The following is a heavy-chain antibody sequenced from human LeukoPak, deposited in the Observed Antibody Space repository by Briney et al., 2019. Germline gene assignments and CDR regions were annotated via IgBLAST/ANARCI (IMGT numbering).Heavy chain of an antibody. CDR2: IYTSGST. CDR3: ARAVAGTGRFDY. Sequence: SQPLSLTCTVSGGSISSGSYYWSWIRPPAGKGLEWIGRIYTSGSTNYNPSLKSRVTISVDTSKIQFSLKLSSVTAADTAVYYCARAVAGTGRFDYWGQGNPVTVSA. CDR1: GGSISSGSYY. V-gene: IGHV4-61*02. D-gene: IGHD6-19*01. J-gene: IGHJ4*02.